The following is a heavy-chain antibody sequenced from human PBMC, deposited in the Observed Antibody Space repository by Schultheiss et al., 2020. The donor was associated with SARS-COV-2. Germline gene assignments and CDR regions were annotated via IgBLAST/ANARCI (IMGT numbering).Heavy chain of an antibody. CDR1: GYSISSYYY. Sequence: SETLSLTCAVSGYSISSYYYWSWIRQPPGKGLEWIGEINHSGSTNYNPSLKSRVTISVDTSKNQFSLKLSSVTAADTAVYYCARGSYSSSWYWYFQHWGQGTLVTVSS. V-gene: IGHV4-34*01. D-gene: IGHD6-13*01. CDR3: ARGSYSSSWYWYFQH. J-gene: IGHJ1*01. CDR2: INHSGST.